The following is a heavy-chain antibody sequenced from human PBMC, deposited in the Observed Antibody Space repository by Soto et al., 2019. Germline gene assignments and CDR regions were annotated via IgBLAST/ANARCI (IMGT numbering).Heavy chain of an antibody. D-gene: IGHD3-22*01. CDR1: GFTFSSYA. V-gene: IGHV3-30-3*01. Sequence: ESGGGVVQPGRSLRLSCAASGFTFSSYAMHWVRQAPGKGLEWVAVISYDGSNKYYADSVKGRFTISRDNSKNTLYLQMNSLRAEDTAVYYCATAGGYDMRTWGQGTLVTVSS. CDR2: ISYDGSNK. J-gene: IGHJ4*02. CDR3: ATAGGYDMRT.